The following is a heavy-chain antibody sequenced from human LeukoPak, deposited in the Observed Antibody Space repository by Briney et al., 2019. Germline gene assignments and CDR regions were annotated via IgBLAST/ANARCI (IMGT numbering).Heavy chain of an antibody. CDR3: ARVQGYCSSTSCPNWFDP. D-gene: IGHD2-2*01. V-gene: IGHV4-59*01. Sequence: PSETLSLTCTVSGGSISSYYWSWIRQPPGKGLEWIEYIYYSGSTNYNPSLKSRVTISVDTSKNQFSLKLSSVTAADTAVYYCARVQGYCSSTSCPNWFDPWGQGTLVTVSS. CDR1: GGSISSYY. J-gene: IGHJ5*02. CDR2: IYYSGST.